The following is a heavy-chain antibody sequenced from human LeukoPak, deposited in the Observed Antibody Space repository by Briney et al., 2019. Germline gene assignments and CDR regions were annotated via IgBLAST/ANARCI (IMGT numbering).Heavy chain of an antibody. D-gene: IGHD6-19*01. V-gene: IGHV3-20*04. CDR2: INWNGGST. CDR1: EFTFDDYG. Sequence: GGSLRLSCAASEFTFDDYGMSWVRQAPGKGLEWVSGINWNGGSTGYADSVKGRFTISRDNAKNSLFLQMNSLRAEDTALYYCTRDRPYSSGWQAFDYWGQGTLVTVSS. CDR3: TRDRPYSSGWQAFDY. J-gene: IGHJ4*02.